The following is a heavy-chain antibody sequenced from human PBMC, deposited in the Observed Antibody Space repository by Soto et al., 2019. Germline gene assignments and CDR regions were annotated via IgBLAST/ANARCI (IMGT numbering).Heavy chain of an antibody. CDR3: AKKIASAGRPTWFDP. CDR1: GFTFSSYS. D-gene: IGHD6-13*01. Sequence: PGGSLRLSCAASGFTFSSYSMNWVRQAPGKGLEWVSYISSSSSTIYYADSVKGRFTISRDNSKNTLYLQMNSLRAEDTAVYYCAKKIASAGRPTWFDPWGQGTLVTVSS. CDR2: ISSSSSTI. V-gene: IGHV3-48*01. J-gene: IGHJ5*02.